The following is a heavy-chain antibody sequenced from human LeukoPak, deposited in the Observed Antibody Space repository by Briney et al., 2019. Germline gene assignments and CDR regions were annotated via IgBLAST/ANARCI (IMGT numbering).Heavy chain of an antibody. Sequence: GESLQISCKGSGFRFTSYWISWVRQMPGKGLEWMGRIDPSDSYTNYSPSFQGHLTISADKSISTAYLRWSSLKASDTAMYYCARHQLLGPCFKGVCSDAFDIWGQGTMVTVSS. CDR1: GFRFTSYW. CDR2: IDPSDSYT. CDR3: ARHQLLGPCFKGVCSDAFDI. J-gene: IGHJ3*02. V-gene: IGHV5-10-1*01. D-gene: IGHD2-8*01.